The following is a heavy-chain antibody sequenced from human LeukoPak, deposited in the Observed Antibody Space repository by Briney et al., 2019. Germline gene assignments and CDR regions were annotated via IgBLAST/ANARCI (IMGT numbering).Heavy chain of an antibody. CDR3: AAGGGSNSWYYGLAY. J-gene: IGHJ4*02. D-gene: IGHD6-13*01. CDR1: GFTVNSNY. Sequence: GGSLRLSCAVSGFTVNSNYMSWVRQAPGKGLEWVSVIYSGGNTYYADSVKGRFTISRHNSKNPLYLQMNSLRAEDTAVYYCAAGGGSNSWYYGLAYWGQGTLVTVSS. V-gene: IGHV3-53*04. CDR2: IYSGGNT.